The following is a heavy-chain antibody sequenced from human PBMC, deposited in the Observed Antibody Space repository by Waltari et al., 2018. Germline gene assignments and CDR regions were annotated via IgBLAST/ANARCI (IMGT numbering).Heavy chain of an antibody. CDR2: INHLGST. D-gene: IGHD3-9*01. CDR1: GGSSDDYF. J-gene: IGHJ4*02. CDR3: ATFDWLSYYFDF. Sequence: QAQLQQWGAGLLKPSETLSLTCAVYGGSSDDYFWSWVRQPPGQGLEWIGDINHLGSTNYNPSLRSRVAISIDTSKNQFSLTMTSVTAADTAVYYCATFDWLSYYFDFWGQGTLVTVSP. V-gene: IGHV4-34*02.